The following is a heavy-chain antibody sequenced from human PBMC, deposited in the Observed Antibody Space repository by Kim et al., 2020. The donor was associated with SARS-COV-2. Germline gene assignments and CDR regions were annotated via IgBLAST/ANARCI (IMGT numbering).Heavy chain of an antibody. CDR1: GGSISSYY. V-gene: IGHV4-59*01. J-gene: IGHJ4*02. CDR3: ARGGGSSDYFGY. Sequence: SETLSLTCTVSGGSISSYYWSWIRQPPGKGLEWIGYIYYSGSTNYNPSLKSRVTISVDTSKNQSSLKLSSVTAADTAVYYCARGGGSSDYFGYWGQGTLVTVSS. CDR2: IYYSGST. D-gene: IGHD1-26*01.